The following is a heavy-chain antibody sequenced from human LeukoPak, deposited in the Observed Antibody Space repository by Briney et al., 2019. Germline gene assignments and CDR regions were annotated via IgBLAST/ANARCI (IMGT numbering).Heavy chain of an antibody. CDR1: GFTFSNYG. J-gene: IGHJ5*02. CDR2: IRYDGSNK. D-gene: IGHD3-10*01. V-gene: IGHV3-30*02. CDR3: AKDGFYYGSGSLFTT. Sequence: GGSLRLSCATSGFTFSNYGMHWVRQAPGKGLEWVAFIRYDGSNKYYADSVKGRFTISRDNSKNTLYLQMNSLRAEDTAVYYCAKDGFYYGSGSLFTTWGQGTLVTVSS.